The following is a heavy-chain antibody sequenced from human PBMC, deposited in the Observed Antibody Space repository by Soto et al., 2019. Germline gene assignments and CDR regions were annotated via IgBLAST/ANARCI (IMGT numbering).Heavy chain of an antibody. CDR1: GYSFTSYW. CDR3: ARNSPAGYNSWAVTSYNWFDP. V-gene: IGHV5-51*01. J-gene: IGHJ5*02. CDR2: IYPGDSDT. Sequence: PGESLKISCKGSGYSFTSYWIGWVRQMPGKGLEWMGIIYPGDSDTRYSPSFQGQVTISADKSISTAYLQWSSLKASDTAMYYCARNSPAGYNSWAVTSYNWFDPWGQGTLVTVSS. D-gene: IGHD1-1*01.